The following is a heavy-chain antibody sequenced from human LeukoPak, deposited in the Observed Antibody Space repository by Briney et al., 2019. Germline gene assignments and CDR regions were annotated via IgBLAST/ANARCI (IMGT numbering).Heavy chain of an antibody. CDR2: ISGSGGST. D-gene: IGHD2-21*01. CDR1: GFIFSSYA. Sequence: GGSLRLSCAASGFIFSSYAMSWVRQAPGKGLEWVSAISGSGGSTYYADSVKGRFTISRDNSKNTLYLQMNSLRAEDTAVYYCAKYSSLGVIVDYWGQGTLVTVSS. J-gene: IGHJ4*02. V-gene: IGHV3-23*01. CDR3: AKYSSLGVIVDY.